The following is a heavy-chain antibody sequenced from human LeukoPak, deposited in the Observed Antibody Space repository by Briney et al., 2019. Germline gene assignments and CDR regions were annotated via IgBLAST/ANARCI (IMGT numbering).Heavy chain of an antibody. CDR1: GYTFTTYF. CDR3: AREVVRYERRGSWDY. V-gene: IGHV1-46*01. Sequence: APVKVSCKASGYTFTTYFMHWVRQAPGQGPEWIGKINPSSGSTTYAQRFQGRVTMTRDTSTSTLYMELISLRSEDTAVYYCAREVVRYERRGSWDYWGQGTLVTVSS. CDR2: INPSSGST. D-gene: IGHD3-22*01. J-gene: IGHJ4*02.